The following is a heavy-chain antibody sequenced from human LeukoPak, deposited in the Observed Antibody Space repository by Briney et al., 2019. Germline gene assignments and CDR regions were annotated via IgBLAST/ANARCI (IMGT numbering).Heavy chain of an antibody. CDR3: TRTRDYFDTTRYFDY. Sequence: ASVKVSCKASGYTFTSYYMTWVRRAPGQGLEWMGWISGYNAKTNYAQKFQGRVTMTIDTSTRTAYMELRSLRSDDTAVYYCTRTRDYFDTTRYFDYWGQGTLVTVSS. CDR1: GYTFTSYY. CDR2: ISGYNAKT. V-gene: IGHV1-18*01. J-gene: IGHJ4*02. D-gene: IGHD3-22*01.